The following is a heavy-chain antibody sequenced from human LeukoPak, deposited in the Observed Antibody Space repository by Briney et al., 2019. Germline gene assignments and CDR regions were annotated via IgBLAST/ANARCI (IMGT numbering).Heavy chain of an antibody. CDR3: ARDFCSSTSCYRGGYYYMDV. D-gene: IGHD2-2*02. V-gene: IGHV3-48*04. CDR2: ISSSSSTI. J-gene: IGHJ6*03. CDR1: GFPFSSYS. Sequence: GGSLRLSCAASGFPFSSYSMNWIRQAPGKGLEWVSYISSSSSTIYYADSVKGRFTISRDNAKNSLYVQMNSLGAEDTAVYYCARDFCSSTSCYRGGYYYMDVWGKGTTVTVSS.